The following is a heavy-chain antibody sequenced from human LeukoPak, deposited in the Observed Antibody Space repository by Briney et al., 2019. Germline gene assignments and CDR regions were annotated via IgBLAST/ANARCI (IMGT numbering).Heavy chain of an antibody. CDR3: ARENYYDSCGYVY. J-gene: IGHJ4*02. D-gene: IGHD3-22*01. CDR1: GGSISSSSYY. Sequence: NPSETLSLTCTVSGGSISSSSYYWGSIRQPPGKGLEWIGSIYYSGSTYYNPSLKSRITMSVDTSKNQFSLRLSSVTAADTAVYYCARENYYDSCGYVYWGQGTLVTASS. V-gene: IGHV4-39*07. CDR2: IYYSGST.